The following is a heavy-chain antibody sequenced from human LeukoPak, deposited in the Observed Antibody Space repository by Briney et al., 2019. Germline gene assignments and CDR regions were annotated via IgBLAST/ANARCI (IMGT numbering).Heavy chain of an antibody. D-gene: IGHD4-17*01. CDR1: GYTFTSYY. CDR2: INPSGGST. CDR3: ASDDYGDYS. Sequence: ASVKVSCKASGYTFTSYYMHWVRQAPGQGLEWMGIINPSGGSTNYAQKFQGRVTITADKSTSTAYMELSSLRSEDTAVYYCASDDYGDYSWGQGTLVTVSS. V-gene: IGHV1-46*01. J-gene: IGHJ5*02.